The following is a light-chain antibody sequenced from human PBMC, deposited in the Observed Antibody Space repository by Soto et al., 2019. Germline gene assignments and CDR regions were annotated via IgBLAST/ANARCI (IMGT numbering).Light chain of an antibody. CDR3: QQYGSSPT. CDR2: GPS. Sequence: EIVWTRSPVTLSLSPGERATLSCRATQSVSSSYLASYQQKHGHAPRLLIYGPSSRATAIPDRFSGSGSGTHFPLTISTLEPEDSAVYSCQQYGSSPTFGQGTRWIS. CDR1: QSVSSSY. V-gene: IGKV3-20*01. J-gene: IGKJ1*01.